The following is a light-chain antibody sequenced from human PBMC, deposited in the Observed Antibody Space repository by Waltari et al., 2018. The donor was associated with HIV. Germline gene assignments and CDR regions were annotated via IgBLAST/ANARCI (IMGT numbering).Light chain of an antibody. Sequence: DVVMTQTPLSSPVTLGQSASNSCRSSQSLVHSNGDTYLSWLHQRPGQPPRLLIYKVSHRFSGVPDRFSGSGADTDFTLKISSVEAEDVGIYYCMQATEFPRTFGQGTKVEI. J-gene: IGKJ1*01. CDR1: QSLVHSNGDTY. V-gene: IGKV2-24*01. CDR3: MQATEFPRT. CDR2: KVS.